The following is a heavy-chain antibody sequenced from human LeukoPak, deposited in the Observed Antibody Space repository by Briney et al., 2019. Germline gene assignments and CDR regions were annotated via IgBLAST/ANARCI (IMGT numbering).Heavy chain of an antibody. D-gene: IGHD2-8*01. J-gene: IGHJ3*02. CDR1: GFTLSTYE. CDR2: ISSSTSHT. V-gene: IGHV3-48*03. Sequence: GGSLRLSCAASGFTLSTYEMTWVRQAPGKGLEWVPFISSSTSHTFYADSVKGRFTIFRGTAKNSLYLQMNNLRGEDTAVYYCARDVSSSTRAFDIWGQGTMVAVS. CDR3: ARDVSSSTRAFDI.